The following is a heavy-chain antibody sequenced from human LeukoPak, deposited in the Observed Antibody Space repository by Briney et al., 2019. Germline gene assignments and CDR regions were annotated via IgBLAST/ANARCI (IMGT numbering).Heavy chain of an antibody. CDR1: GYTFTSYY. J-gene: IGHJ5*02. D-gene: IGHD2-2*01. V-gene: IGHV1-46*01. CDR2: IHPSGGST. Sequence: ASVKVSCKASGYTFTSYYMHWVRQAPGQGLEWMGIIHPSGGSTSYAQKFQGRVTMTRDTSTSTVYMELSSLRSEDTAVYYCAREIVVVPSAMGFDPWGQGTLVTVSS. CDR3: AREIVVVPSAMGFDP.